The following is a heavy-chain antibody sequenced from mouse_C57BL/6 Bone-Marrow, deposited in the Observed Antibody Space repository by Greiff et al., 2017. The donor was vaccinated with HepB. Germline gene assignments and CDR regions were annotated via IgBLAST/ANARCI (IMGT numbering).Heavy chain of an antibody. J-gene: IGHJ1*03. CDR1: GFTFSSYG. CDR3: ARRGDYDGYFDV. Sequence: VQLKESGGDLVKPGGSLKLSCAASGFTFSSYGMSWVRQTPDKRLEWVATISSGGSYTYYPDSVKGRFTISRDNAKNTLYLQMSSLKSEDTAMYYCARRGDYDGYFDVWGTGTTVTVSS. D-gene: IGHD2-4*01. CDR2: ISSGGSYT. V-gene: IGHV5-6*01.